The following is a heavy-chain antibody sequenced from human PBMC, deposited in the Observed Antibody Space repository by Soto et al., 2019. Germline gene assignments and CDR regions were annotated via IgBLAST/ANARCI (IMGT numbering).Heavy chain of an antibody. J-gene: IGHJ4*02. CDR1: RFTFSPYD. V-gene: IGHV3-30*18. CDR2: ISYDGINK. D-gene: IGHD3-10*01. Sequence: GGSLRLSCAASRFTFSPYDMHWVRQAPGKGLEWVTLISYDGINKYYADSVKGRFTISRDNSKSTLFLQMSGLRPEDTAIYYCVKGRGGGILSLYYFDLWGQGTLVTVSS. CDR3: VKGRGGGILSLYYFDL.